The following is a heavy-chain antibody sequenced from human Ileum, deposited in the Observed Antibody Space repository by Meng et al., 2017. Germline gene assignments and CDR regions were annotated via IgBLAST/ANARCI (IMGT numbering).Heavy chain of an antibody. V-gene: IGHV1-2*02. D-gene: IGHD3-10*01. CDR2: VSPNNGGT. J-gene: IGHJ4*02. CDR3: ARPKEWSGSGQVGFDF. CDR1: GYTFTSDY. Sequence: ASVKVSCKASGYTFTSDYIHWLRQAPGQGLEWMGWVSPNNGGTNYAQKFQGRVTMTRDKSISTAYLELTRLTSDDTAVYYCARPKEWSGSGQVGFDFWGQGTLVTVSS.